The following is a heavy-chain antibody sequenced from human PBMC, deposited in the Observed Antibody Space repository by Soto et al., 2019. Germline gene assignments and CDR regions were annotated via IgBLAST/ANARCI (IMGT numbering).Heavy chain of an antibody. D-gene: IGHD2-2*01. CDR1: GFSFSTYD. Sequence: EVQLVESGGGLVQPGGSLRLSCAASGFSFSTYDLNWVRQAPGKGLEWVSYISSGGQTIKSTDSVKGRFTISRDNAKNSLYLQLSGLIDEDTGVYYCTRDPQRGYSGMDVWGQGNTVTVSS. J-gene: IGHJ6*02. CDR3: TRDPQRGYSGMDV. CDR2: ISSGGQTI. V-gene: IGHV3-48*02.